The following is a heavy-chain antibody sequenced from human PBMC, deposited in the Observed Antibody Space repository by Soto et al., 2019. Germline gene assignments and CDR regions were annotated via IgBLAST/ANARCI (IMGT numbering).Heavy chain of an antibody. CDR3: TVWGSGNDFGAA. D-gene: IGHD3-10*01. CDR1: GFTFSDHY. J-gene: IGHJ4*02. V-gene: IGHV3-72*01. Sequence: EVQLVESGGGLVQPGGSLRLSCAASGFTFSDHYMDWVRQAPGKGLEWVGRSKNKADSYTTEYAASVKGRFTISRDGSKNSLFLQMNSLTTEDTAMYYCTVWGSGNDFGAAWGQGILVTVSS. CDR2: SKNKADSYTT.